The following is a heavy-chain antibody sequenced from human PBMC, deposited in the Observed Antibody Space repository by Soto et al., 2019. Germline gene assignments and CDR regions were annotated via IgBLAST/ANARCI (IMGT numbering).Heavy chain of an antibody. Sequence: EVQLLESGGGLVQPGGSLRLSCAASGFSFASYAMNWVRQAPGKGLEWVSGIRRSGGSTYYADSVKGRFTISRDNSKNRLYLQLSSLRVEDTAVYYCAKGFGISWQYYLDYWGQGTLVTVSS. J-gene: IGHJ4*02. D-gene: IGHD3-10*01. CDR1: GFSFASYA. CDR2: IRRSGGST. CDR3: AKGFGISWQYYLDY. V-gene: IGHV3-23*01.